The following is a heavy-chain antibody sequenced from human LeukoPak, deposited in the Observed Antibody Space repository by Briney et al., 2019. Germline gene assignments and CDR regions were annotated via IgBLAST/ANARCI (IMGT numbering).Heavy chain of an antibody. CDR3: ARAAEYSSGWYLFDF. J-gene: IGHJ4*02. Sequence: SETLSLTCTVSGGSISNYYWTWIRQPAGKGLEWIGRIYTSGGTNYNPSLKSRDTMSVDTSTNQFSLKLSSVTAADTAMYYCARAAEYSSGWYLFDFWGQGILATVSA. V-gene: IGHV4-4*07. CDR1: GGSISNYY. CDR2: IYTSGGT. D-gene: IGHD6-19*01.